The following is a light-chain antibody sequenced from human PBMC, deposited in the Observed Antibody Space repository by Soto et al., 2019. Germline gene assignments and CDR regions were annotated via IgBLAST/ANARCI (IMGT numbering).Light chain of an antibody. V-gene: IGLV2-8*01. Sequence: ALTQPPSASGSPGQSVAISCTGTSSDVGGYNYVSWYQQHPGKAPKLMIYEVNKRPSGVPDRFSGSKSGNTASLTVSGLQAEDEADYYCSSYAGSSNVFGTGTKVTLL. J-gene: IGLJ1*01. CDR2: EVN. CDR1: SSDVGGYNY. CDR3: SSYAGSSNV.